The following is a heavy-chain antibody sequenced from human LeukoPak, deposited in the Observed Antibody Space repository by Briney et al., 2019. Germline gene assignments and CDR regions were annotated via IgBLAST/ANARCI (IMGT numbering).Heavy chain of an antibody. CDR3: AVITMVRGVITHFDY. V-gene: IGHV1-8*01. D-gene: IGHD3-10*01. Sequence: ASVTVSCKASGYTFTSYDINWVRQATGQGLEWMGWMNPNSGNTGYAQKFQGRVTMTRNTSISTAYMELSSLRSEDTAVYYCAVITMVRGVITHFDYWGQGTLVTVSS. CDR1: GYTFTSYD. CDR2: MNPNSGNT. J-gene: IGHJ4*02.